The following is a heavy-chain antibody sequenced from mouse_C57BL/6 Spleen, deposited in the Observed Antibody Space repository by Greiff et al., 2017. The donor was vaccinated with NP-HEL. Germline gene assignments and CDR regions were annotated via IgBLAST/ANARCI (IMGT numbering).Heavy chain of an antibody. J-gene: IGHJ2*01. Sequence: VQLKESGPGLVQPSQSLSLTCSVTGYSITSGYYWNWIRQFPGNKLEWMGYISYDGSNNYNPSLKNRISITRDTSKNQFFLKLNSVTTEDTATYYCARSYDGYYDYGGQGTTLTVSS. CDR2: ISYDGSN. CDR1: GYSITSGYY. D-gene: IGHD2-3*01. CDR3: ARSYDGYYDY. V-gene: IGHV3-6*01.